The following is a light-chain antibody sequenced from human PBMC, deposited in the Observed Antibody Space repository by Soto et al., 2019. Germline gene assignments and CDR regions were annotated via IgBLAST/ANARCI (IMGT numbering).Light chain of an antibody. V-gene: IGKV1-9*01. J-gene: IGKJ4*02. CDR1: QSISSW. CDR2: AAS. Sequence: DIQLTQSPSTLSASVGDRVTITCRASQSISSWLAWYHHKPGTAPKLLIYAASTLQSGVPSRFTGSGSGTDFTLTITSLQPEDSATYYCLQVNSFPLTFGRGTKVDI. CDR3: LQVNSFPLT.